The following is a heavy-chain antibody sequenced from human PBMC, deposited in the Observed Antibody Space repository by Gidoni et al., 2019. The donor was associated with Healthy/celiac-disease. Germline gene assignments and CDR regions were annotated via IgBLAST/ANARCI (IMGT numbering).Heavy chain of an antibody. CDR3: ARDQSTEHIVVVTADTDADY. CDR1: GFTFSSYS. Sequence: EVQLVESGGGLVQPGGSLRLSCAASGFTFSSYSMTWVRQAPGKGLEWVSYISSSSSTIYYADSVKGRFTISRDNAKNSLYLQMNSLRAEDTAVYYCARDQSTEHIVVVTADTDADYWGQGTLVTVSS. V-gene: IGHV3-48*01. CDR2: ISSSSSTI. J-gene: IGHJ4*02. D-gene: IGHD2-21*02.